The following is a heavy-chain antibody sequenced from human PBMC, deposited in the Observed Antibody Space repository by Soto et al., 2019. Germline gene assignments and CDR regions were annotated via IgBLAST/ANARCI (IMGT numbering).Heavy chain of an antibody. CDR2: MWYDGSNK. CDR1: GFTFSSYG. Sequence: QVQLVESGGGVVQPGRSLRLSCAASGFTFSSYGMHWVRQAPGKGLEWVAVMWYDGSNKYYADSVKGRFTISRDNSKNTLYLQMNSLRAEDTAVYYCARTAVAGTFFDYWGQGTLVTVSS. CDR3: ARTAVAGTFFDY. J-gene: IGHJ4*02. D-gene: IGHD6-19*01. V-gene: IGHV3-33*01.